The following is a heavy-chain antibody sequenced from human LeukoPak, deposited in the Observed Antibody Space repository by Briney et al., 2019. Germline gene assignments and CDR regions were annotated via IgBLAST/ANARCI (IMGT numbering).Heavy chain of an antibody. D-gene: IGHD1-1*01. V-gene: IGHV3-7*05. CDR1: GLTFSSYW. Sequence: TGGSLRLSCAASGLTFSSYWMSWVRQAPGKGLEWVANIKEDGSQKYYVGSMRGRFTISRDNAEKSLYLQMNSLTAEDTAVYFCARDSATGGFDYWGQGILVTVSS. CDR2: IKEDGSQK. CDR3: ARDSATGGFDY. J-gene: IGHJ4*02.